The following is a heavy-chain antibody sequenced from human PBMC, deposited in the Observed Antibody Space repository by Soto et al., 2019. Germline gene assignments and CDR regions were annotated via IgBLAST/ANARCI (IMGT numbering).Heavy chain of an antibody. CDR2: ISSSSYI. D-gene: IGHD3-10*01. Sequence: SLRLSCAASGFTFSSYSMNWVRQAPGKGLEWVSSISSSSYIYYADSVKGRFTISRDNAKNSLYLQMNSLRAEDTAVYYCARDRGGHYYGSGSYYTPGGWFDPWGQGTLVTVSS. CDR1: GFTFSSYS. V-gene: IGHV3-21*01. CDR3: ARDRGGHYYGSGSYYTPGGWFDP. J-gene: IGHJ5*02.